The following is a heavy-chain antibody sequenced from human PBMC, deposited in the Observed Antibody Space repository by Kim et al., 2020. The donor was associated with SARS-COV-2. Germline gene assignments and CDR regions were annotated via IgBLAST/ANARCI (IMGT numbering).Heavy chain of an antibody. J-gene: IGHJ4*02. CDR3: AREYYGSGRMFDY. Sequence: SETLSLTCTVSGDSVRSNVFYWSWIRQLPGTGLEWIGYIYNTVSTHYNPSLQSRVIISVDTSKNQFSLRLHSVTAADTGVYFCAREYYGSGRMFDYWGQGTLVTVSS. V-gene: IGHV4-31*03. CDR1: GDSVRSNVFY. CDR2: IYNTVST. D-gene: IGHD3-10*01.